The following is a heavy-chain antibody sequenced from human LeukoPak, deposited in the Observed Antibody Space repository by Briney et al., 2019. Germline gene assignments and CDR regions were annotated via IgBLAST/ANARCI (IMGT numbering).Heavy chain of an antibody. V-gene: IGHV3-21*05. J-gene: IGHJ4*02. Sequence: ETLSLTCTVSGGSISSSSYYWGWIRQPPGKGLEWVSYISSSSSYIYYADSVKGRFTISRDNAKNSLYLQMNSLRAEDTAVYYCARGRYSSSLGGQGTLVTVSS. CDR1: GGSISSSS. CDR2: ISSSSSYI. CDR3: ARGRYSSSL. D-gene: IGHD6-13*01.